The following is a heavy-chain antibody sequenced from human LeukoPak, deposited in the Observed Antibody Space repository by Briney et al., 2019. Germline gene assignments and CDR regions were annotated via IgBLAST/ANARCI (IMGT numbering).Heavy chain of an antibody. CDR1: GFTFSDYN. CDR2: IRSGGTDI. CDR3: ARRIAEAGSHAFDI. V-gene: IGHV3-11*01. D-gene: IGHD6-13*01. J-gene: IGHJ3*02. Sequence: GGSLRLSCAASGFTFSDYNLSWIRQAPGKGLEWVSYIRSGGTDIFYADSVKGRFTISRDNAKNSPYLQMNSLGAEDTAVYYCARRIAEAGSHAFDIWGQGTMVTVSS.